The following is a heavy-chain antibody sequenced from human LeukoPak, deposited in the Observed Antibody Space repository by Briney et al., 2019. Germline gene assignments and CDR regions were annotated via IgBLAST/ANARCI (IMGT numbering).Heavy chain of an antibody. D-gene: IGHD5-18*01. J-gene: IGHJ4*02. CDR2: ISSNGGST. V-gene: IGHV3-64*01. CDR1: GFTFSSYA. CDR3: ARGSGYSYGTPFDY. Sequence: PGGSLRLSCAASGFTFSSYAMHWVRQAPGKGLEYVSAISSNGGSTYYANSVKGRFTISRDNSKNTLYLQMGSLRAEDMAVYYCARGSGYSYGTPFDYWGQGTLVTVSS.